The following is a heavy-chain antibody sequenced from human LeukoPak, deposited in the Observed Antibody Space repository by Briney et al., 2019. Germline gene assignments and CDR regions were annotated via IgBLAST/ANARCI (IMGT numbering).Heavy chain of an antibody. CDR1: GFAFSSYS. CDR3: ARGAQRFLEWLSEAYYMDV. V-gene: IGHV3-48*01. CDR2: ISSSSSTI. J-gene: IGHJ6*03. D-gene: IGHD3-3*01. Sequence: SGGSLRLSCAASGFAFSSYSMNWVRQAPGKGLEWVSYISSSSSTIYYADSVKGRFTISRDNAKNSLYLQMNSLRAEDTAVYYCARGAQRFLEWLSEAYYMDVWSKGTTVTVSS.